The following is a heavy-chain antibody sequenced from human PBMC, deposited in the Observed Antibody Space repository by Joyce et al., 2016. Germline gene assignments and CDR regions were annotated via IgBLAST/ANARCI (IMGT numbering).Heavy chain of an antibody. CDR1: GFTFNNAW. CDR2: IKRKSKGGTT. J-gene: IGHJ6*02. D-gene: IGHD3-3*01. V-gene: IGHV3-15*01. CDR3: ATSDFWSGYSIDYYYSGLDV. Sequence: EVQLVESGGGLVRPGGSLRLSCAASGFTFNNAWLYWVRQAPGKGLECLGRIKRKSKGGTTDYAAPVKGRFNILRDDSKNTLYLQMNSLKTEDTAVYFCATSDFWSGYSIDYYYSGLDVWGQGTTVSVFS.